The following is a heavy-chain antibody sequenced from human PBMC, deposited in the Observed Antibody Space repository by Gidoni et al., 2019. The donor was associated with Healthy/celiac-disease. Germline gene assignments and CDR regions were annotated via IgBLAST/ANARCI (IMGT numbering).Heavy chain of an antibody. V-gene: IGHV3-33*01. D-gene: IGHD3-10*01. CDR3: ARYPIYGSGSYYPYYYHGMDV. Sequence: QVQLVESGGGVVQPGRSLRLSCAASGFTFSSYGMRWVRQAPGKGLEWVAVIWYDGSNKHYADSVKGRFTISRDNSKNTLYLKMNSLRAEATAVYYCARYPIYGSGSYYPYYYHGMDVWGQGTTVTVSS. CDR1: GFTFSSYG. CDR2: IWYDGSNK. J-gene: IGHJ6*02.